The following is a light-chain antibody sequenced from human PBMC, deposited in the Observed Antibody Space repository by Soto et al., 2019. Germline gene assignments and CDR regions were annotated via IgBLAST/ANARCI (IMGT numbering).Light chain of an antibody. CDR2: DAS. J-gene: IGKJ2*01. CDR1: QSISSW. Sequence: DIQMTQSPSPLSASVGDRVTITCRASQSISSWLAWYQQKQGKAPELLIYDASSLESGVPSRFSGSGSGTEFTLTISSLQPDDFATYYCQQYNSYTFGQGTKLEIK. V-gene: IGKV1-5*01. CDR3: QQYNSYT.